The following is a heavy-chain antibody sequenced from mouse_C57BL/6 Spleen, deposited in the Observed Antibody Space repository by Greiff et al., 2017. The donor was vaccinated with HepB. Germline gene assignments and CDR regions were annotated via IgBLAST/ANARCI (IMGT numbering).Heavy chain of an antibody. D-gene: IGHD1-1*01. CDR3: ASDELRYPWFAY. Sequence: EVQLVESGGGLVKPGGSLKLSCAASGFTFSSYAMSWVRQTPEKRLEWVATISDGGSYTYYPDNVKGRFTISRDNAKNNLYLQMSHLKSEDTAIYYCASDELRYPWFAYWGQGTLVTVSA. J-gene: IGHJ3*01. V-gene: IGHV5-4*01. CDR2: ISDGGSYT. CDR1: GFTFSSYA.